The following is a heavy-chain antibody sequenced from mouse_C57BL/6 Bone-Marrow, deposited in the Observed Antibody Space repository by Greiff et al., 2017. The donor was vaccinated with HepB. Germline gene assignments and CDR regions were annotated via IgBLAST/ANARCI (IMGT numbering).Heavy chain of an antibody. CDR2: INPGSGGT. Sequence: QVQLQQSGAELVRPGTSVKVSCKASGYAFTNYLIEWVKQRPGQGLEWIGVINPGSGGTNYNEKFKGKATLTADKSSSTAYMQLSSLTSEDSAVYFCARWDYTDRYFDVWGTGTTVTVSS. D-gene: IGHD2-12*01. CDR1: GYAFTNYL. J-gene: IGHJ1*03. V-gene: IGHV1-54*01. CDR3: ARWDYTDRYFDV.